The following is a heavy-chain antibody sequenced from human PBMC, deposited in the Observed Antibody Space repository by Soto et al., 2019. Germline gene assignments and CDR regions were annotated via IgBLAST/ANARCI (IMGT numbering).Heavy chain of an antibody. V-gene: IGHV3-7*01. CDR2: IKQDGSEK. J-gene: IGHJ2*01. D-gene: IGHD1-26*01. Sequence: PGGSLRLSCAASGFTFSNYWMSWARQAPGKGLEWVANIKQDGSEKNYKDSVKGRLTISRDNAKNSLSLQMNSLRAEDTAVYYCARRATTSAGYFDLWGRGTLVTVSS. CDR3: ARRATTSAGYFDL. CDR1: GFTFSNYW.